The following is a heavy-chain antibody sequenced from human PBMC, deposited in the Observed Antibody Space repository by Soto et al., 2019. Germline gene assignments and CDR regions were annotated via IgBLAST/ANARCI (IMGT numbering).Heavy chain of an antibody. Sequence: VVSQIISCAASGFTFSSYSMNWVRQAPGKGLEWVSSISSSSSYIYYADSVKGRFTISRDNAKNSLYLQMNSLRAEDTAVYYCARAPTYYDFWSGYSPNWFDPWGQGTLVTVSS. J-gene: IGHJ5*02. CDR1: GFTFSSYS. D-gene: IGHD3-3*01. CDR2: ISSSSSYI. CDR3: ARAPTYYDFWSGYSPNWFDP. V-gene: IGHV3-21*01.